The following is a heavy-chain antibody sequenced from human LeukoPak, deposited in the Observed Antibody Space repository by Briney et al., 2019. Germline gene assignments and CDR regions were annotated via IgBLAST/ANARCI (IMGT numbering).Heavy chain of an antibody. CDR3: AKDGGYNRPEYFQH. CDR2: IYYSGST. V-gene: IGHV4-39*02. Sequence: SETLSLTCTVSGGSISSSSYYWGWIRQPPGKGLEWIGSIYYSGSTYYNPSLKSRVTISVDTSKNQFSLKLSSVTAADTAVYYCAKDGGYNRPEYFQHWGQGTLVTVSS. CDR1: GGSISSSSYY. D-gene: IGHD1-14*01. J-gene: IGHJ1*01.